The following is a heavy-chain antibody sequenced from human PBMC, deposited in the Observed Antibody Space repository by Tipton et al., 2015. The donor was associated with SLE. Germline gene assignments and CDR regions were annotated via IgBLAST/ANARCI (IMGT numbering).Heavy chain of an antibody. CDR3: ARYCSSTSCYGGGNSIPLKYFDL. CDR2: ISSSGSTI. V-gene: IGHV3-48*03. CDR1: GFTFSSYE. Sequence: GSLRLSCAASGFTFSSYEMNWVRQAPGKGLEWVSYISSSGSTIYYADSVKGRFTISRDNAKNSLYLQMNSLRAEDTAVYYCARYCSSTSCYGGGNSIPLKYFDLWGRGTLVTVSS. D-gene: IGHD2-2*01. J-gene: IGHJ2*01.